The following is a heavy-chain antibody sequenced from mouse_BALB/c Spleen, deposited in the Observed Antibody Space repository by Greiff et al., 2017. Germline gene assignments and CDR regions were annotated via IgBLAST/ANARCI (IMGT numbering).Heavy chain of an antibody. CDR3: TRWGYDGSWFAY. CDR1: GYTFTSYY. J-gene: IGHJ3*01. V-gene: IGHV1S81*02. D-gene: IGHD1-1*01. Sequence: VQLQQPGAELVKPGASVKLSCKASGYTFTSYYMYWVKQRPGQGLEWIGGINPSNGGTNFKEKFKSKATLTVDKSSSTAYMQLSSLTSEDSAVYYCTRWGYDGSWFAYWGQGTLVTVSA. CDR2: INPSNGGT.